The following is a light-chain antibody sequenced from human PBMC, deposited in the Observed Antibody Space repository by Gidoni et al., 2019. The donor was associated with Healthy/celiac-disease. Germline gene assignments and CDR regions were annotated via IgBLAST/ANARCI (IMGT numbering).Light chain of an antibody. Sequence: IQMTTSPSTLSASVGDSVSSTCRASQSISSWLAWDQQKPGKAPKLLIYKASSLESGVPSRFSGSGSGTEFTRTISSLQPDDFATYYCQQYNSYSYTFGQGTKLEIK. J-gene: IGKJ2*01. CDR1: QSISSW. CDR2: KAS. V-gene: IGKV1-5*03. CDR3: QQYNSYSYT.